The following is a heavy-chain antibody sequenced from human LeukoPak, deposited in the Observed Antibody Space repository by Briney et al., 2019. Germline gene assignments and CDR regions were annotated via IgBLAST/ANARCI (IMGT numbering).Heavy chain of an antibody. Sequence: GGSLRRSCAASGFTFDDYARHWFRQAPGKGLEWVSLISGDGGSTYYADSVKGRFTISRDNSKNSLYLQMNSLRTEDAALYYCAKYISGGIVGPRYYFDYWRQDTLVTVSS. V-gene: IGHV3-43*02. CDR3: AKYISGGIVGPRYYFDY. D-gene: IGHD1-26*01. CDR2: ISGDGGST. J-gene: IGHJ4*02. CDR1: GFTFDDYA.